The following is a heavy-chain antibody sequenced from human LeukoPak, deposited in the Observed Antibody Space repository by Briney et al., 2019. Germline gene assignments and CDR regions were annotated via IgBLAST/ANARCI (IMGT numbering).Heavy chain of an antibody. D-gene: IGHD1-1*01. CDR3: ARNVPVQTSDAFDI. V-gene: IGHV4-34*01. J-gene: IGHJ3*02. CDR2: IYYSGST. Sequence: PSETLSLTCAVYGGSFSGYYWGWIRQPPGKGLEWIGSIYYSGSTYYNPSLKSRVTISVDTSKNQFSLKLSSVTAADTAVYYCARNVPVQTSDAFDIWGQGTTVTVSS. CDR1: GGSFSGYY.